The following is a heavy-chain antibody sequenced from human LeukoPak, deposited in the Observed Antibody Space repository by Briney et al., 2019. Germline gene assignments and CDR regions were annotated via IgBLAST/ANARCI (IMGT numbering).Heavy chain of an antibody. D-gene: IGHD3-3*02. CDR3: ARVAGHLDPFDI. CDR1: GVTFSTYA. J-gene: IGHJ3*02. Sequence: PGGSLRLSCAASGVTFSTYAFHWVRQTTGQGLEWVSGIGVGGDTYYAGSVKGRFTISRDNSKNTLYLQMNSLRVEDRAVYYCARVAGHLDPFDIWGQGTMVTVSS. V-gene: IGHV3-13*01. CDR2: IGVGGDT.